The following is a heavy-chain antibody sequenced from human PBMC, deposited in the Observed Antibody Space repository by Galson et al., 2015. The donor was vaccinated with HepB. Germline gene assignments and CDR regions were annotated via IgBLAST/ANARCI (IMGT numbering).Heavy chain of an antibody. D-gene: IGHD6-19*01. V-gene: IGHV3-33*08. Sequence: SLRLSCAASGFTFGLYGMHWVRQAPGKGLEWVAIIWYDGSKEYYADSVRGRVTISRDNSKNTLYLQMNGLRADDTAVYYCARDLNGWYLDYWGQGTLVTVSS. CDR2: IWYDGSKE. CDR1: GFTFGLYG. J-gene: IGHJ4*02. CDR3: ARDLNGWYLDY.